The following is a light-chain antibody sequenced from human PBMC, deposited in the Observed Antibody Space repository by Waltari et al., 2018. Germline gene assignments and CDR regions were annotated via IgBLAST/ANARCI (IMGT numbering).Light chain of an antibody. CDR3: NSHTGGSNYV. V-gene: IGLV2-14*01. CDR1: FSDIGVSDY. CDR2: EVS. Sequence: QSALTQPASVSGSPGQSITISCTGTFSDIGVSDYVSWYQQHPGKAPQLLIYEVSNRPSGVSHGFSGSKSDNMASLTISGRQAEDEADYYCCNSHTGGSNYVFGTGTRVSV. J-gene: IGLJ1*01.